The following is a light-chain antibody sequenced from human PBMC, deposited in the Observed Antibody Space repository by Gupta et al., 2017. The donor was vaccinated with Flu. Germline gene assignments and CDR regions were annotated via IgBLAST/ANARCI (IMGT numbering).Light chain of an antibody. CDR1: QSINVW. CDR2: EAS. J-gene: IGKJ5*01. V-gene: IGKV1-5*03. Sequence: PSTLSASVGDSVTFSCRASQSINVWLAWYQQKPGRAPKLLIYEASTVERGAPSRFSGSGSATEFTLSISNLQPDDFATFYCQHDHACPVTFGQGTPVEIK. CDR3: QHDHACPVT.